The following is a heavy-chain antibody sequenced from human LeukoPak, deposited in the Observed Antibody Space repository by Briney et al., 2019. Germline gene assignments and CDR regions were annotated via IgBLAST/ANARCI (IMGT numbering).Heavy chain of an antibody. Sequence: PSETLSLTCTVSGGSISGGGYYWSWIRQPPGKGLEWIGYIYHSGSTYYNPSLKSRVTISVDRSKNQFSLKLSSVTAADTAVYYCARGDCSSTSCYTTRKVEYFQHWGQGTLVTVSS. CDR2: IYHSGST. V-gene: IGHV4-30-2*01. D-gene: IGHD2-2*02. CDR3: ARGDCSSTSCYTTRKVEYFQH. J-gene: IGHJ1*01. CDR1: GGSISGGGYY.